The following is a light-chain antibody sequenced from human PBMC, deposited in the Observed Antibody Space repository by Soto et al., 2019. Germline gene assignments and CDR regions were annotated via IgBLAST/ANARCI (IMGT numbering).Light chain of an antibody. CDR3: CSYAGSYTWV. CDR1: SSDVGGYNY. J-gene: IGLJ3*02. Sequence: QCALTQPRSVSGSPGQSVTISCTGTSSDVGGYNYVSWYQLHPGTAPKLMIYDVSKRPSGVPDRFSGSKSGNTASLTISGLQAEDEADYYCCSYAGSYTWVFGGGTKLTVL. CDR2: DVS. V-gene: IGLV2-11*01.